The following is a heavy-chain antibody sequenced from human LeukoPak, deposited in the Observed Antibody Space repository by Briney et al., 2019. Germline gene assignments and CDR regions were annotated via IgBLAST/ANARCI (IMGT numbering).Heavy chain of an antibody. J-gene: IGHJ4*02. V-gene: IGHV4-34*01. CDR2: INHSGST. D-gene: IGHD6-19*01. CDR3: ARVWQWLDY. Sequence: SETLSLTCAVYGGSFSGYYWSWIRQPPGKGLEWIGEINHSGSTNYNPSLKRGVTISVGTSKNQFSLKLSTGTGADTDVYYCARVWQWLDYWGEGTLVTVSS. CDR1: GGSFSGYY.